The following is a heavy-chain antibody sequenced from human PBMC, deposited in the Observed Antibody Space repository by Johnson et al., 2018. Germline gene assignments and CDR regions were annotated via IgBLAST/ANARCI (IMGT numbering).Heavy chain of an antibody. V-gene: IGHV3-7*03. J-gene: IGHJ5*02. D-gene: IGHD4-17*01. CDR2: IKQDGSEK. CDR1: GFTFSSYW. Sequence: VQLVESGGGLVQPGGSLRLSCAASGFTFSSYWMSWVRQAPGKGLEWVANIKQDGSEKYYVDSVKGRFTISRHHAKNSLYLQIDSLRAEDTALSHCARRGYGDYGGWFDPWGQGTLVTVSS. CDR3: ARRGYGDYGGWFDP.